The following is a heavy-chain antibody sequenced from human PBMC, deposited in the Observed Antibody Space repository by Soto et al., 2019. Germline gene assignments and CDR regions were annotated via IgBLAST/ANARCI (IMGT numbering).Heavy chain of an antibody. D-gene: IGHD3-9*01. V-gene: IGHV3-48*02. CDR2: ISSSSSTI. Sequence: GGSLRLSCAASGFTFSSYSMNWVRQAPGKGLEWVSYISSSSSTIYYADSVKGRFTISRDNAKNSLYLQMNSLRDEDTAVYYCARDVRVHYDILTGPTDVTPWGQGTLVTVSS. CDR1: GFTFSSYS. CDR3: ARDVRVHYDILTGPTDVTP. J-gene: IGHJ5*02.